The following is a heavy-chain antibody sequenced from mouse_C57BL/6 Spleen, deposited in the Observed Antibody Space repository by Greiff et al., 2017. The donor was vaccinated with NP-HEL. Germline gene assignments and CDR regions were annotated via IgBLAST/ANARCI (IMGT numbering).Heavy chain of an antibody. D-gene: IGHD2-2*01. CDR3: ARFYGYDDGLYYYAMDY. Sequence: VQLQQSGAELVKPGASVKLSCKASGYTFTSYWMQWVKQRPGQGLEWIGEIDPSDSYTNYNQKFKGKATLTVDTSSSTAYMQLSSLTSEDSAVYYCARFYGYDDGLYYYAMDYWGQGTSVTVSS. CDR1: GYTFTSYW. CDR2: IDPSDSYT. V-gene: IGHV1-50*01. J-gene: IGHJ4*01.